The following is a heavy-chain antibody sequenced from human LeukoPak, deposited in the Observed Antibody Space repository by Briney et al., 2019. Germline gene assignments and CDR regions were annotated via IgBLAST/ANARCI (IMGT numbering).Heavy chain of an antibody. CDR2: INHSGSA. CDR3: ARHDWDDTFDI. V-gene: IGHV4-30-2*01. Sequence: PSETLSLTCTVSGGSITSGAYSWSWIRQPPGKGLEWIGYINHSGSAYYNPSLKSRVTISQDKSKNQFSLKLNSVTAADTAVYFCARHDWDDTFDIWGQGTMVTVSS. J-gene: IGHJ3*02. CDR1: GGSITSGAYS. D-gene: IGHD3-9*01.